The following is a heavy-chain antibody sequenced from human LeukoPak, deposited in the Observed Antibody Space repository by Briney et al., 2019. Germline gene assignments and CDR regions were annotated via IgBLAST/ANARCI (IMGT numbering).Heavy chain of an antibody. Sequence: ASVKVSCKASGYTFSDYYMPWWRQAPGQRLEWLGWINPKSGDTNFAQNFQGRVTMTRDTSISTAYMELSSLTSDDRAVYYCARGPNTGAFDAWGQGTLVTVSS. D-gene: IGHD7-27*01. V-gene: IGHV1-2*02. CDR1: GYTFSDYY. CDR2: INPKSGDT. CDR3: ARGPNTGAFDA. J-gene: IGHJ4*02.